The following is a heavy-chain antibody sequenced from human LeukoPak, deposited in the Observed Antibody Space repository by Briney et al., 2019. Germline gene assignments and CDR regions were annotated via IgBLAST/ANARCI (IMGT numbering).Heavy chain of an antibody. D-gene: IGHD6-19*01. CDR1: GFTLSSYA. V-gene: IGHV3-23*01. CDR3: TRHSSGWYDFDY. J-gene: IGHJ4*02. Sequence: GGSLRLSCAASGFTLSSYAMSWVRQGPGKGLEWVSAISVSGNTYHADSVKGRFTISRDSSKNTLYLQMNSLKTEDTAVYYCTRHSSGWYDFDYWGQGTLVTVSS. CDR2: ISVSGNT.